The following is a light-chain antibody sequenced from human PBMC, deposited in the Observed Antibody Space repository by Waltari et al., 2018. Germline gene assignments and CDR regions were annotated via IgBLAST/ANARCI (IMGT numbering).Light chain of an antibody. Sequence: QSALTQPPSASGSLGPSVAISCTGPSSDGGGYNSVSWYQQHPSKAPTLRIYEVFKRPSGVPDRFSCSKSGNTASLTASGLQAEDEADYYCSSDAGNNSYVFGTGTKVTVL. V-gene: IGLV2-8*01. CDR2: EVF. CDR1: SSDGGGYNS. J-gene: IGLJ1*01. CDR3: SSDAGNNSYV.